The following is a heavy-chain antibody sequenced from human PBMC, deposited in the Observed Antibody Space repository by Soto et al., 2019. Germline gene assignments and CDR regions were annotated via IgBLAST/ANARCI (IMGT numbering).Heavy chain of an antibody. CDR2: IYRGDSDT. J-gene: IGHJ6*02. CDR3: ARHGPWVYSDRSNSFHNCLGF. Sequence: PEETMKISCKGAGYGFTIYWYGWKRQPPGKSIQRMGLIYRGDSDTRYSPSFQGQVTISADKSISTAYLHWSSLKVSDTAMYYCARHGPWVYSDRSNSFHNCLGFCGRGTTGTF. D-gene: IGHD3-22*01. V-gene: IGHV5-51*01. CDR1: GYGFTIYW.